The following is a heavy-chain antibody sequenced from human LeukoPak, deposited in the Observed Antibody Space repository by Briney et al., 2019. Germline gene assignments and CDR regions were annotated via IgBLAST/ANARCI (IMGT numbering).Heavy chain of an antibody. CDR1: GFTFGDYA. CDR3: TRDLADIVVVPAAIRTGTKGYYYMDV. CDR2: IRSKAYGGTT. J-gene: IGHJ6*03. Sequence: GGSLRLSCTPSGFTFGDYAMSWVRQAPGKGLEWVGFIRSKAYGGTTEYAASVKGRFTISRDDSKSIAYLQMNSLKTEDTAVYYCTRDLADIVVVPAAIRTGTKGYYYMDVWGNGTTVTVSS. D-gene: IGHD2-2*01. V-gene: IGHV3-49*04.